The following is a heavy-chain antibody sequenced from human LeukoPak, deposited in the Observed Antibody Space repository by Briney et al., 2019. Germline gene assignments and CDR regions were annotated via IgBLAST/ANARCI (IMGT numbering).Heavy chain of an antibody. CDR3: ARARTVAYYSYGMDV. Sequence: RASVKVPCKASGYTFTSYGISWVRQAPGQGPEWMGWISAYNGNTNYAQNLQGRVTMTTDTTTSTAYMELRSLRSDDTAVYYCARARTVAYYSYGMDVWGQGTTVTVSS. V-gene: IGHV1-18*01. CDR1: GYTFTSYG. CDR2: ISAYNGNT. D-gene: IGHD4-23*01. J-gene: IGHJ6*02.